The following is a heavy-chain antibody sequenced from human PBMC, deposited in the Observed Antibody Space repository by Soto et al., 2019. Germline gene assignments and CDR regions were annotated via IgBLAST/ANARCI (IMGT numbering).Heavy chain of an antibody. Sequence: GGSLRLSCAASGFIFTNYAMNWVRQAPGKGLEWVSVIGGRGNSAYYADSVQGRFTISRDNSKNTLSLQMSSLTADDTAIYYCVREGRGSFDFWGRGTMVTV. J-gene: IGHJ3*01. CDR3: VREGRGSFDF. V-gene: IGHV3-23*01. D-gene: IGHD5-12*01. CDR2: IGGRGNSA. CDR1: GFIFTNYA.